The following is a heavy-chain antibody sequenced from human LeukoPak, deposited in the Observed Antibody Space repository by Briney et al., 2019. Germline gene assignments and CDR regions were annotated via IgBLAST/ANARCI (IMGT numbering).Heavy chain of an antibody. CDR3: AKDPNYGFSMDV. J-gene: IGHJ6*02. Sequence: GGSLRLSCAASGFTFSSYGMHWVRQAPGKGLEWVAFIRYDGSNKYYADSVKGRFTISRDNSKNTLYLQMNSLRAKDTAVYYCAKDPNYGFSMDVWGQGTTVTVSS. V-gene: IGHV3-30*02. CDR1: GFTFSSYG. D-gene: IGHD3-10*01. CDR2: IRYDGSNK.